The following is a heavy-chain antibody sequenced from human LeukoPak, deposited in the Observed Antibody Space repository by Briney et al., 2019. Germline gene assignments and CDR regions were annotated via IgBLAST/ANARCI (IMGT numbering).Heavy chain of an antibody. CDR1: GFTFSRYA. Sequence: GGSLRLSCAASGFTFSRYAMHWVRQAPGKGLEWVAVISYDGSNIYNADSVKGRFSISRDNSKNTLYLQMNSLRAEDTAVYYCARADTAMLRVFDYWGQGTLVTVSS. CDR3: ARADTAMLRVFDY. D-gene: IGHD5-18*01. J-gene: IGHJ4*02. CDR2: ISYDGSNI. V-gene: IGHV3-30-3*01.